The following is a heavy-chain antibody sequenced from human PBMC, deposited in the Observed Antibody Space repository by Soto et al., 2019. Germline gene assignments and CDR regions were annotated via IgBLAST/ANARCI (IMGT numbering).Heavy chain of an antibody. CDR2: IKSKTDGGTT. CDR1: GFTFSNAW. D-gene: IGHD3-10*01. V-gene: IGHV3-15*07. CDR3: TTDSAPNWFDP. Sequence: GGSLRLSCAASGFTFSNAWLHWVRQVPGKGLEWVGRIKSKTDGGTTDYAAPVKGRFTISRDDSKNTLYLQMNSLKTEDTAVYYCTTDSAPNWFDPWGQGTLVTVSS. J-gene: IGHJ5*02.